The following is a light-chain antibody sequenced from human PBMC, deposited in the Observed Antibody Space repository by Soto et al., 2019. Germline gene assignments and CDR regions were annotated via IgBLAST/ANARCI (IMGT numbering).Light chain of an antibody. Sequence: QSVLTQPASVSGTPGQRVTISCSGSNSNIGSNTVNWYQQLPGTAPRFLIYDNDRRPPGVPDRCSSSKSGTSASLAISGLLSEDEADYYCAVWDDSLRGRVIGGGTKVTVL. CDR2: DND. J-gene: IGLJ2*01. V-gene: IGLV1-44*01. CDR1: NSNIGSNT. CDR3: AVWDDSLRGRV.